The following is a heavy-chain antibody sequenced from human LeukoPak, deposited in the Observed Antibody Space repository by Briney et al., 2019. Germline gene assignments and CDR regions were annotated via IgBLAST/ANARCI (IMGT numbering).Heavy chain of an antibody. V-gene: IGHV4-39*07. CDR2: IYYSGST. CDR3: ARLERDVWFGEFAYYFDY. D-gene: IGHD3-10*01. CDR1: GGSISSSSYY. J-gene: IGHJ4*02. Sequence: SETLSLTCTVSGGSISSSSYYWGWIRQPPGKGLEWIGSIYYSGSTYYNPSLKSRATISVDTSKNQFSLKLSSVSAADTAVYYCARLERDVWFGEFAYYFDYWGQGTLVTVSS.